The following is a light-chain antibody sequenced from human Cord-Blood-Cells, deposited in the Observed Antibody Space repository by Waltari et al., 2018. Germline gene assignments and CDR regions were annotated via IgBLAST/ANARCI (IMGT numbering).Light chain of an antibody. V-gene: IGKV1-8*01. CDR3: PQYYSYPYT. CDR1: QGISSY. CDR2: AAS. Sequence: AIRMTQSPSSFSASTGDRVTITCRASQGISSYLAWYQQKPGKAPKLLIYAASTLQSGVPSRFSGSGSGTDFTLTISCLQSEDFATYYCPQYYSYPYTFGQGTKLEIK. J-gene: IGKJ2*01.